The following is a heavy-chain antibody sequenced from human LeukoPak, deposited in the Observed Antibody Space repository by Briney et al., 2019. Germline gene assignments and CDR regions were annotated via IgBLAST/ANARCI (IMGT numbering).Heavy chain of an antibody. Sequence: SQTLSLTCAISGDSVSSNRAAWNWIRQSPSRGLEWLGRAYYRSKWYNDYAPSVKSRVTINPDTSKNQFSLQLNSVTPEDTAVYYCARDPITGDRFDYWGQGTLVTVSS. CDR2: AYYRSKWYN. J-gene: IGHJ4*02. CDR1: GDSVSSNRAA. CDR3: ARDPITGDRFDY. V-gene: IGHV6-1*01. D-gene: IGHD7-27*01.